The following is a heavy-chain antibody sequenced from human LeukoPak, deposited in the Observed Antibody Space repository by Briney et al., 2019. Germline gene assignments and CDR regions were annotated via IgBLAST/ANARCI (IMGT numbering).Heavy chain of an antibody. V-gene: IGHV1-18*01. Sequence: ASVKVSCKASGYTFTSYGISWVRQASGQGLEWMGWISAYNGNTNYAQKLQGRVTITTDTSTSTAYMELRSLRSDDTAVYYCAREAPPDSGYGFDYWGQGTLVTVSS. CDR1: GYTFTSYG. CDR3: AREAPPDSGYGFDY. D-gene: IGHD5-12*01. J-gene: IGHJ4*02. CDR2: ISAYNGNT.